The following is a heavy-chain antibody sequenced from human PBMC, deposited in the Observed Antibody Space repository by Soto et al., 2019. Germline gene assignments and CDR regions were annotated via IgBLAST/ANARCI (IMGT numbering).Heavy chain of an antibody. D-gene: IGHD6-13*01. CDR2: VYNSGST. CDR3: ARYRREAVAGYTLDN. V-gene: IGHV4-59*01. J-gene: IGHJ4*02. CDR1: RGSISSNC. Sequence: SETLSLTCTVSRGSISSNCWPWIRQPPGKGLEWIGYVYNSGSTNYNPSLKSRVTISEDTAKSQFSLKVDSMTAADTAVYYCARYRREAVAGYTLDNWGQGILVTVSS.